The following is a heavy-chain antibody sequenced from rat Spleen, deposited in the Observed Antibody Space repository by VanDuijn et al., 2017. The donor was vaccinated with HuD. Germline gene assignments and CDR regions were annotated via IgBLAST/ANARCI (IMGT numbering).Heavy chain of an antibody. Sequence: EVQLQESGPGLVKPSQSLSLTCSVTFYSITSGYGWNWIRKFPGNKLEWMGYINSAGSTNYNPPLKSQISITRDTSKNQFFLQLTSVTTEDTATYYCARAYYDGTYYDHWGQGVMVTVSS. V-gene: IGHV3-3*01. CDR2: INSAGST. CDR1: FYSITSGYG. CDR3: ARAYYDGTYYDH. J-gene: IGHJ2*01. D-gene: IGHD1-12*02.